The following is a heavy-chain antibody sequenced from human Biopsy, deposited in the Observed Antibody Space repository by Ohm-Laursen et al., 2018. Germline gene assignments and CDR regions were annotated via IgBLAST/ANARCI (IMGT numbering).Heavy chain of an antibody. CDR1: AYTLTDYY. J-gene: IGHJ5*02. CDR2: LNPVSGNS. Sequence: ASVKVSCKASAYTLTDYYLHWVRQAPGQGLEWMGWLNPVSGNSNFGQKFRGRVTVTSDTSISTAYMELSGLTSDDTATYYCGRAVRNQLLTDPWGQGTLVTVTS. CDR3: GRAVRNQLLTDP. V-gene: IGHV1-2*02. D-gene: IGHD1-7*01.